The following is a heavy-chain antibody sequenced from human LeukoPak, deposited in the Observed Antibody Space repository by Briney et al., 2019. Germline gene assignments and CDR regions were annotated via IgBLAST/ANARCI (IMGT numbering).Heavy chain of an antibody. CDR1: GGSSGGYY. CDR3: ARDGSDDWGLFHL. V-gene: IGHV4-39*07. D-gene: IGHD7-27*01. Sequence: SETLSLTCTVSGGSSGGYYWVWIRQPPGQGLEWIARVHYYGWSYYNPSLTSRVTIYFGTSRNQFSLSLTSVTAADAAVYYYARDGSDDWGLFHLGGRGTLVTVSS. J-gene: IGHJ4*02. CDR2: VHYYGWS.